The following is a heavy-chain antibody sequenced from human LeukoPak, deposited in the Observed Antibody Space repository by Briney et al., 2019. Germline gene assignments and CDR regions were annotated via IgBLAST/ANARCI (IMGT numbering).Heavy chain of an antibody. CDR3: ARKKGATGAFDI. D-gene: IGHD1-26*01. CDR1: GGSISSSSYY. Sequence: SETLSLTCTVSGGSISSSSYYWGWIRQPPGKGLEWIGSIYYTGTTNYNPSLKSRITISVDTSKNQFSLKLSSVTAADTAVYYCARKKGATGAFDIWGQGTMVTVSS. V-gene: IGHV4-39*07. J-gene: IGHJ3*02. CDR2: IYYTGTT.